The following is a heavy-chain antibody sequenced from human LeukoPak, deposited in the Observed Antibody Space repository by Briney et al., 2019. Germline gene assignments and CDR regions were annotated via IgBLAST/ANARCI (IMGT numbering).Heavy chain of an antibody. Sequence: GGSLRLSCAASGFTFSRCWMSWVRQAPGKGLEWVSGISWNSGSIGYADSVKGRFTISRDNAKNSLYLQMNSLRAEDTALYYCAKDIAAAGNFDYWGRGTLVTVSS. CDR3: AKDIAAAGNFDY. J-gene: IGHJ4*02. D-gene: IGHD6-13*01. CDR1: GFTFSRCW. CDR2: ISWNSGSI. V-gene: IGHV3-9*01.